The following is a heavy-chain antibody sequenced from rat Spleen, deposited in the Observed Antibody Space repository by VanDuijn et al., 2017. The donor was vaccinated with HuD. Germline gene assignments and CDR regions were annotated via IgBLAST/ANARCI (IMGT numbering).Heavy chain of an antibody. J-gene: IGHJ2*01. D-gene: IGHD1-11*01. CDR3: ARLEGDY. CDR1: GFTFSDYN. Sequence: EVQLVESDGGLVQPGRSLKLSCAASGFTFSDYNMAWVRQAPKKGLEWVATISYDGSSTYYRDSVKGRFTISRENAKNTLYLQMTSLRSEDTALYYCARLEGDYWGQGVMVTVSS. V-gene: IGHV5-7*01. CDR2: ISYDGSST.